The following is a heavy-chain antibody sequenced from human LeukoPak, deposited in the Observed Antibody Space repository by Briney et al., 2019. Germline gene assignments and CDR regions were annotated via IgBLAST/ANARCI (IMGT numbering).Heavy chain of an antibody. CDR2: ISSSSSYI. V-gene: IGHV3-21*01. J-gene: IGHJ4*02. D-gene: IGHD6-13*01. CDR1: GFTFSSYS. CDR3: AREYSSSCLPDY. Sequence: GGSLRLSCAASGFTFSSYSRNWVRQAPGKGLEWVSSISSSSSYIYYADSVKGRFTISRDNAKNSLYLQMNSLRAEDTAVYYCAREYSSSCLPDYWGQGTLVTVSS.